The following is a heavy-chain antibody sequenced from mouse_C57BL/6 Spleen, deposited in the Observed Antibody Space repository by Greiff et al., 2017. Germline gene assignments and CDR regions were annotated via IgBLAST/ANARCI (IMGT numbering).Heavy chain of an antibody. D-gene: IGHD2-3*01. J-gene: IGHJ2*01. Sequence: QVQLQQSGAELARPGASVKLSCKASGYTFTSYGISWEKQRTGQGLEWIGEIYPRSGNTYYNEKFKGKATLTADKSSSTAYMELRSLTSEDSAVYFCARFYDGYPFDYWGQGTTLTVSS. V-gene: IGHV1-81*01. CDR2: IYPRSGNT. CDR1: GYTFTSYG. CDR3: ARFYDGYPFDY.